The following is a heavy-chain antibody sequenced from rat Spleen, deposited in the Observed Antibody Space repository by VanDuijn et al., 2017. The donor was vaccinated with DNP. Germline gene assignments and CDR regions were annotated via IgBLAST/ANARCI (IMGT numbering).Heavy chain of an antibody. CDR3: ARGFTYHSGYFDY. CDR1: GFTFSGYN. Sequence: EVQLVESGGGLVQPGRSLKLSCAASGFTFSGYNMAWVRQAPKKGLEWVATSNYDGSRTYYRDSVKGRFTISRYNAKRTLYLQMDSLRSEDTATYYCARGFTYHSGYFDYWGQGVMVTVSS. J-gene: IGHJ2*01. V-gene: IGHV5-7*01. D-gene: IGHD1-1*01. CDR2: SNYDGSRT.